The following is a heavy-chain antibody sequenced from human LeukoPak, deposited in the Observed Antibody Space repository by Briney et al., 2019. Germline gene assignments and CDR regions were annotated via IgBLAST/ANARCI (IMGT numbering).Heavy chain of an antibody. CDR3: AKFRTDWYYYGMDV. V-gene: IGHV3-23*01. CDR2: ISGSGGST. Sequence: QTGGSLRLSCAASGFTFSSYAMSWVRQAPGKGLEWVSAISGSGGSTYYADSVKGRFTISRDNSKNTLYLQMNSLRAEDTAVYYCAKFRTDWYYYGMDVWGQGTTVTVSS. CDR1: GFTFSSYA. D-gene: IGHD3-9*01. J-gene: IGHJ6*02.